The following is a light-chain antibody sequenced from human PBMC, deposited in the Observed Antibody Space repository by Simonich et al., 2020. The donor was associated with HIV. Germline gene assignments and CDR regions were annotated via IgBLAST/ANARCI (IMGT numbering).Light chain of an antibody. V-gene: IGKV4-1*01. Sequence: DIVMTQSPDSLAVSLGERATINCKSSQSVLYSSNNKNYLAWYQQKPGQPPNLLISWSSTRESGVPVRFSGSGSGTDFTLTISSLQAEDVAVYFCQQYYSTPPTFGQGTKVEIK. CDR2: WSS. CDR1: QSVLYSSNNKNY. J-gene: IGKJ1*01. CDR3: QQYYSTPPT.